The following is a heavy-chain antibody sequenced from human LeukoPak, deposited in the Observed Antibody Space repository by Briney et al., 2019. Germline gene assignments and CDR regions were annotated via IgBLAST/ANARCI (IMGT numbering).Heavy chain of an antibody. CDR2: IYPGDSDT. CDR3: ERHPNNNHYDTIDYTC. V-gene: IGHV5-51*01. J-gene: IGHJ4*02. D-gene: IGHD3-22*01. Sequence: GESLKSSCNGSAYISTGYWIGQGRQMPGKGLEWMAIIYPGDSDTRYSPSFQGHVTISADKSISTAYLQWSSLKASDTAMYYCERHPNNNHYDTIDYTCRGQGTLVTVSS. CDR1: AYISTGYW.